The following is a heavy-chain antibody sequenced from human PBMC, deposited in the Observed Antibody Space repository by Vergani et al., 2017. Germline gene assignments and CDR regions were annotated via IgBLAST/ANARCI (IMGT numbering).Heavy chain of an antibody. CDR2: IHPADSDT. CDR3: ARLDGRDSSGSKYFDY. V-gene: IGHV5-51*01. Sequence: EVQLVQSGAEVKQPGASLKISCQISGYSFTNYWIGWVRQMPGKGLEWVGIIHPADSDTRYSPSFQGQVTISVDKSISPAYLQRSSLRASDSAMYYCARLDGRDSSGSKYFDYWGQGTLVTVSS. D-gene: IGHD3-22*01. CDR1: GYSFTNYW. J-gene: IGHJ4*02.